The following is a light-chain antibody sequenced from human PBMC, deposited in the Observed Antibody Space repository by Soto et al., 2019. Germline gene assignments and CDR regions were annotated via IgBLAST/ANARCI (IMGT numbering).Light chain of an antibody. CDR1: QNLGSGY. Sequence: EIVLTQSPGTLSLSPGDRATLSCRASQNLGSGYLAWYQQKPGQAPRILIYAASTRATGIPDRFSGSGSGTDYSLTISRLEPEDFAVYYCQQYDTPPRTFGQGTKVDIK. CDR2: AAS. V-gene: IGKV3-20*01. J-gene: IGKJ1*01. CDR3: QQYDTPPRT.